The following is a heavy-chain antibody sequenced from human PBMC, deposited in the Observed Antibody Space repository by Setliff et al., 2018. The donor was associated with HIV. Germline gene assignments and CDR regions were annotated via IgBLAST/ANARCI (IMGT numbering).Heavy chain of an antibody. CDR2: IYNSGNT. J-gene: IGHJ3*02. V-gene: IGHV4-59*08. CDR1: GDSISSHY. CDR3: ARGKSGSYDAYDM. D-gene: IGHD5-12*01. Sequence: SETLSLTCNVSGDSISSHYRNWIRQPPGKGLEWIATIYNSGNTVSDPSLKSRVTISVVTSKNQFSLKLSSVTAADTAVYYCARGKSGSYDAYDMWGQGTMVTVSS.